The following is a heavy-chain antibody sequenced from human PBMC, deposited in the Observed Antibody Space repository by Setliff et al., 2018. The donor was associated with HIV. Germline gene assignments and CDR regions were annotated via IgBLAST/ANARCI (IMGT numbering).Heavy chain of an antibody. CDR3: ARVPSPFVQEGYFDD. CDR1: GGTFSDYA. D-gene: IGHD3-3*01. CDR2: VIPVFGTG. V-gene: IGHV1-69*05. J-gene: IGHJ4*01. Sequence: SVKVSCKVSGGTFSDYAVTWVRQAPGQGLEWMGGVIPVFGTGNYAQTFQGRVTITTDESTRTAYMELRSLRSEDTAVYYCARVPSPFVQEGYFDDWGQGTLVTVSS.